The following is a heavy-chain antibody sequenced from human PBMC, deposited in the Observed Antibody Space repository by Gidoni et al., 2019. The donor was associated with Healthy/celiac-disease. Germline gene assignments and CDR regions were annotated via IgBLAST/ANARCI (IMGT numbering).Heavy chain of an antibody. D-gene: IGHD3-22*01. J-gene: IGHJ3*02. CDR3: VAAESDYYDSSGYYGKDAFDI. Sequence: EVQLVESGGGWVKPGGSLRLSCAASGFTFSNAWMNWVRQAPGKGLEWVGRIKSKTAGGTTDYAAPVKGRITVSRDDSKNTLYLEMKSLRTEDTAVYYCVAAESDYYDSSGYYGKDAFDIWGQGTMVTVSS. CDR1: GFTFSNAW. V-gene: IGHV3-15*07. CDR2: IKSKTAGGTT.